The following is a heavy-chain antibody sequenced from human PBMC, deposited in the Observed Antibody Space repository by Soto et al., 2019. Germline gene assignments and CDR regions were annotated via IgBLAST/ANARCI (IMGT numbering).Heavy chain of an antibody. CDR3: ARHYNTGAFFDY. CDR1: GGSISTSHH. CDR2: VFYNGSP. V-gene: IGHV4-39*01. J-gene: IGHJ4*02. D-gene: IGHD1-20*01. Sequence: QLQLQESGPRLVKSSETLSLTCTVSGGSISTSHHWGWTRQPPGKGLEWIGSVFYNGSPYYSPSFKSRITISVDTSKNQFSLRVRSVTATDTAVYFCARHYNTGAFFDYWGQGNLVTVSS.